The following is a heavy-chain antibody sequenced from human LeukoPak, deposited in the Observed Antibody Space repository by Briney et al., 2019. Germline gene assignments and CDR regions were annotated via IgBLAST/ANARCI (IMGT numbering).Heavy chain of an antibody. CDR3: ASDNSGWYFDH. Sequence: SETLSLTCAVSGGSISSSSWWSWVRQTPGKGLEWIGFIHYTGSTYQNPSLKSRVTISVDTSKNHFSLKLTSVTAADTAVYYCASDNSGWYFDHWGQGALVTVSS. D-gene: IGHD6-19*01. CDR2: IHYTGST. J-gene: IGHJ4*02. CDR1: GGSISSSSW. V-gene: IGHV4-4*02.